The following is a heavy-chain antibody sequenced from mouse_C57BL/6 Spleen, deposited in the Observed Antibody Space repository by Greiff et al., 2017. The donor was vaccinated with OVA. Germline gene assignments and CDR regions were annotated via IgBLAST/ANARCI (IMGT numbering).Heavy chain of an antibody. CDR2: ISSGSSTI. Sequence: EVQGVESGGGLVKPGGSLKLSCAASGFTFSDYGMHWVRQAPEKGLEWVAYISSGSSTIYYADTVKGRFTISRDNAKNTLFLQMTSLRSEDTAMYYCARVDYGSSYDWYLDVWGTGTTVTVSS. CDR3: ARVDYGSSYDWYLDV. D-gene: IGHD1-1*01. V-gene: IGHV5-17*01. CDR1: GFTFSDYG. J-gene: IGHJ1*03.